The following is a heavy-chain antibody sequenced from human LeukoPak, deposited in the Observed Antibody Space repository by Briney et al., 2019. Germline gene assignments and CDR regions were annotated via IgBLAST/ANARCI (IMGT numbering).Heavy chain of an antibody. CDR3: AREFNFWSVRRFDY. D-gene: IGHD3-3*01. V-gene: IGHV4-59*05. CDR1: GGSISSYY. J-gene: IGHJ4*02. Sequence: SETLSLTCTVSGGSISSYYWSWIRQPAGKGLEWIGSIYYSGSTYYNPSLKSRVTISVDTSKNQFSLKLSSVTAADTAVYYCAREFNFWSVRRFDYWGQGTLVTVSS. CDR2: IYYSGST.